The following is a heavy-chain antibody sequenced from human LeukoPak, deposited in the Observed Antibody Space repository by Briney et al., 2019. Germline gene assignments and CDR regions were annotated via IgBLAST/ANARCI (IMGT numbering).Heavy chain of an antibody. V-gene: IGHV4-4*07. D-gene: IGHD6-6*01. CDR3: AREDIAARKDYFDY. Sequence: SETLSLTCTVSGGSISSYYWSWIRQPAGKGLEWIWRIYTSGSTNYNPSLKSRVTMSVDTSKNQFSLTLSSVTAADTAVYYCAREDIAARKDYFDYWGQGTLVTVSS. J-gene: IGHJ4*02. CDR2: IYTSGST. CDR1: GGSISSYY.